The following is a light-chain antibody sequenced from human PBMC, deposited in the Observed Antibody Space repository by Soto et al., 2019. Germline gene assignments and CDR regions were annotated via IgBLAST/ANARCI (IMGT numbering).Light chain of an antibody. CDR1: QSVSSN. CDR3: QQYNSYLRT. Sequence: EIVLTQSPATLSLSPGERATLSCRASQSVSSNLAWYQQKPGQAPRLLIVGASSRATGIPDRFSGGGSGTDFTLTISRLEPEDFATYYCQQYNSYLRTFGQGTKVDIK. J-gene: IGKJ1*01. V-gene: IGKV3-20*01. CDR2: GAS.